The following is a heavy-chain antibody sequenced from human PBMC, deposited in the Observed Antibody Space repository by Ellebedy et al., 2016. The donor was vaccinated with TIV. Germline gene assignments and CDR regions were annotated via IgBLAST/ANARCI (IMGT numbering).Heavy chain of an antibody. V-gene: IGHV3-74*01. CDR1: GFTFSNFW. D-gene: IGHD3-10*01. CDR2: SSPDGTYT. J-gene: IGHJ4*02. CDR3: SRDVHDGSADY. Sequence: GESLKISCVASGFTFSNFWSHWVRQAPGKGLVLVSRSSPDGTYTDYADSVRGRFTLSSDNSKNTLYLQMNSLRAEDTAVYYCSRDVHDGSADYWGQGTLVSVSS.